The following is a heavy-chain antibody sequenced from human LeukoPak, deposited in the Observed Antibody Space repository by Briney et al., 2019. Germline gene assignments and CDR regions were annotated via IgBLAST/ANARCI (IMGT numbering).Heavy chain of an antibody. V-gene: IGHV1-2*06. CDR3: ARVGDGLNDAFDI. D-gene: IGHD5-24*01. CDR1: LYIFTGHY. Sequence: GASVKVSCKASLYIFTGHYMNWVRQVPGQRLEWMGRINHKTGGTNYAPYFQGRVTMTRDTSISTSYMELSRLRPDDTAVYYCARVGDGLNDAFDIWGKGTMVTVSS. CDR2: INHKTGGT. J-gene: IGHJ3*02.